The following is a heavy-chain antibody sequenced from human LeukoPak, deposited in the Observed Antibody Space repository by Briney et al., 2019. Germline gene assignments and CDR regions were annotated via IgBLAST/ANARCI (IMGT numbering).Heavy chain of an antibody. D-gene: IGHD5-18*01. CDR3: TTGGYSHSYYYYGMDV. CDR2: IKSKTDGGTT. Sequence: GGSLRLSCAASGLTSSNAWMSWVRQAPGKGLEWVGRIKSKTDGGTTDYAAPVKGRFTISRDDSKNTLYLQMNSLKTEDTAVYYCTTGGYSHSYYYYGMDVWGQGTTVTVSS. CDR1: GLTSSNAW. J-gene: IGHJ6*02. V-gene: IGHV3-15*01.